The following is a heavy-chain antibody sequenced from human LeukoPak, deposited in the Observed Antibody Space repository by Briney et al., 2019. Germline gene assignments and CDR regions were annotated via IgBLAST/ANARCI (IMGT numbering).Heavy chain of an antibody. V-gene: IGHV1-3*01. CDR3: ATDLLTYFGYEGY. Sequence: ASVKVSCKASGYTFTSYAMHWVRQAPGQRLEWMGWINAGNGNTKYSQKFQGRVTMTEDTSTDIAYMELSSLRSEDTAVYFCATDLLTYFGYEGYWGQGTLVTVSS. CDR2: INAGNGNT. D-gene: IGHD5-12*01. J-gene: IGHJ4*02. CDR1: GYTFTSYA.